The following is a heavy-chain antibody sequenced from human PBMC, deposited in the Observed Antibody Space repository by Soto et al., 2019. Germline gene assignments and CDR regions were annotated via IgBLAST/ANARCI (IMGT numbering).Heavy chain of an antibody. Sequence: GGSLRLSCAACGFTFSSYGTHWVRQAPGKGLEWVAVISYDGSNKYYADSVKGRFTISRDNSKNTLYLQMNSLRAEDTAVYYCAKDRKWLVLYYYYGMDVWGQGTTVTVSS. J-gene: IGHJ6*02. CDR2: ISYDGSNK. D-gene: IGHD6-19*01. CDR1: GFTFSSYG. V-gene: IGHV3-30*18. CDR3: AKDRKWLVLYYYYGMDV.